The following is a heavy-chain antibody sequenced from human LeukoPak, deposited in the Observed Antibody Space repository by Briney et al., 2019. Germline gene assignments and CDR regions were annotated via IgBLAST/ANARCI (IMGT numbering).Heavy chain of an antibody. Sequence: GGSLRLSCAASGLTFSYYWMHWVRPAPGKGLLWVSRISGHGSSTNYADSVKGRVTIYRDNAKITLYLQMTSLRAEDTAVYYCARTYLVGWYFDLWGRGALVTVSS. CDR3: ARTYLVGWYFDL. V-gene: IGHV3-74*01. CDR2: ISGHGSST. CDR1: GLTFSYYW. D-gene: IGHD3-16*01. J-gene: IGHJ2*01.